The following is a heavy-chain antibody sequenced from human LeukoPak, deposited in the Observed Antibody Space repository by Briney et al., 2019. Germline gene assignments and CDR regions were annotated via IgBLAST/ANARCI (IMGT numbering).Heavy chain of an antibody. Sequence: GGSLRLSCAASGFTFSSYATSWVRQAPGKGLEWVSAISGSGGSTYYADSVKGRFTISRDNSKNTLYLQMNSLRAEDTAVYYCARWTLQYYYDSSGYALDYWGQGTLVTVSS. CDR2: ISGSGGST. CDR1: GFTFSSYA. CDR3: ARWTLQYYYDSSGYALDY. J-gene: IGHJ4*02. D-gene: IGHD3-22*01. V-gene: IGHV3-23*01.